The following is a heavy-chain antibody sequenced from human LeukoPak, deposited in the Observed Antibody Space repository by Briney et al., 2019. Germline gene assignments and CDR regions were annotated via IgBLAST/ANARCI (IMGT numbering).Heavy chain of an antibody. D-gene: IGHD3-22*01. CDR1: GGSLSGSF. V-gene: IGHV4-34*01. Sequence: SETLSLTCVVHGGSLSGSFWSWIRQPPGKGLEWIGEINHSGSTNYNPSLKSRVTISVDTSKNQFSLKLSSVTAADTAVYYCARGPLALPRTHYYDSSGYYYWGQGTLVTVSS. CDR2: INHSGST. CDR3: ARGPLALPRTHYYDSSGYYY. J-gene: IGHJ4*02.